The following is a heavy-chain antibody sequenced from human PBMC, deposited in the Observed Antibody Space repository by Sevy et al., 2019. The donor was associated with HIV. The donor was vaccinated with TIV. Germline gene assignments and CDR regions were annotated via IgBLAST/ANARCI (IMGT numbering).Heavy chain of an antibody. Sequence: PGGSLRLSCAASGFTFSSYGMHWVRQAPGKGLEWVAFIRYDGSNKYYADSVKGRFTISRDNSKNTLYLQMNSLRAEDTAVYYCAKDKGGTAAEYYYYYGMDVWGQGTTVTVSS. CDR2: IRYDGSNK. CDR1: GFTFSSYG. J-gene: IGHJ6*02. V-gene: IGHV3-30*02. D-gene: IGHD6-13*01. CDR3: AKDKGGTAAEYYYYYGMDV.